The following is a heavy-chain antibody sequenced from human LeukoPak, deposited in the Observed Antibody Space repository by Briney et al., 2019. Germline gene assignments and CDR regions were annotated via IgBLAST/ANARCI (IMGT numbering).Heavy chain of an antibody. Sequence: ASVKVSCKASGYTFTSYYMHWVRRAPGQGLEWMGIINPSGGSTSYAQKFQGRVTMTRDTSTSTVYMELSSLRSEDTAVYYCASPHGGCSGGSCYSFDYWGQGTLVTVSS. D-gene: IGHD2-15*01. J-gene: IGHJ4*02. CDR1: GYTFTSYY. V-gene: IGHV1-46*01. CDR3: ASPHGGCSGGSCYSFDY. CDR2: INPSGGST.